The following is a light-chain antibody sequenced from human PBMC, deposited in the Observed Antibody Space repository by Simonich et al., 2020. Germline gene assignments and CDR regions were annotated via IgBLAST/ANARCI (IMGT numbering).Light chain of an antibody. Sequence: QSALTQPASVSGSPGQSITISCPGTSSDVGGYNLVAWYQQHPGKAPKLMIYEGSNRPSGVSNRFSGSKAGNTASLTISGLQAEDEADYYCCSYAGSSTYVVFGGGTKLTVL. CDR2: EGS. CDR3: CSYAGSSTYVV. V-gene: IGLV2-23*01. CDR1: SSDVGGYNL. J-gene: IGLJ2*01.